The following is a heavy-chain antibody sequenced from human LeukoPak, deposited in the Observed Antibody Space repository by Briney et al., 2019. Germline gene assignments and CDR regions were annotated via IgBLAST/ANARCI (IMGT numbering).Heavy chain of an antibody. CDR1: GGSISSYY. V-gene: IGHV4-4*07. Sequence: SETLSLTCTVSGGSISSYYWSWIRQPAGKGLEWIGRLDTSGSTNYNPSLKSRVTMSGDTSKKQFSLKLSSVTAADTAVYYRASTTYYYDSSGYYFLDYWGQGTLVTVSS. CDR3: ASTTYYYDSSGYYFLDY. D-gene: IGHD3-22*01. J-gene: IGHJ4*02. CDR2: LDTSGST.